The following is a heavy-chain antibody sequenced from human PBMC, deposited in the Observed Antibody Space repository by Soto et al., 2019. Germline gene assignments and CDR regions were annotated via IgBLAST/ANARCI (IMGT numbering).Heavy chain of an antibody. CDR2: ILYDGSNK. CDR3: AHSSSELNDAFDI. V-gene: IGHV3-33*01. CDR1: GSTFSSYG. Sequence: GGPLDLSCAASGSTFSSYGMPWARRLPDKGREWVAVILYDGSNKYYADSVKGRFTISRDNSKNTLYLQMNSLRAEDMAVYYCAHSSSELNDAFDIWGQGTMVIVSS. J-gene: IGHJ3*02. D-gene: IGHD6-6*01.